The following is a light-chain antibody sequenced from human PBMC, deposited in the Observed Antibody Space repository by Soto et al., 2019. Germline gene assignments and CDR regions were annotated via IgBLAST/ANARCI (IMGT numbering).Light chain of an antibody. CDR1: TGAVTSGHY. CDR3: LLSYSTTAV. V-gene: IGLV7-46*01. J-gene: IGLJ7*01. Sequence: QAVVTQEPSLTVSPGGTVTLTCGSSTGAVTSGHYPYWFQQKPGQAPRTLIYDTSNKQSWTPARFSGSLLGGKAALTLSGAQPEDEAEYYCLLSYSTTAVFGGGTQLTDL. CDR2: DTS.